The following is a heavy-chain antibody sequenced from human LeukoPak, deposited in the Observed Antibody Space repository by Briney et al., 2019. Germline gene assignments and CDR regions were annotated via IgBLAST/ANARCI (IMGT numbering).Heavy chain of an antibody. J-gene: IGHJ5*02. CDR3: ARGTRYYGSGLHWFDP. CDR2: IYYSGST. Sequence: SETLSLTCTVSGGSISSYYWSWIRQPPGKGLEWIGYIYYSGSTNYNPSLKSRVTISVDTSKNQFSLKLSSVTAADTAVYYCARGTRYYGSGLHWFDPWGQGTLVTVSS. D-gene: IGHD3-10*01. CDR1: GGSISSYY. V-gene: IGHV4-59*01.